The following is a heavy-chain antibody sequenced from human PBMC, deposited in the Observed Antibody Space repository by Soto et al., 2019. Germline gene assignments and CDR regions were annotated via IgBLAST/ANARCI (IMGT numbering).Heavy chain of an antibody. J-gene: IGHJ6*02. CDR3: ARGGEDYYYYYGMDV. V-gene: IGHV1-8*01. Sequence: SVKVSCKASGYTFTSYDINWVRQATGQGLGWMGWMNPNSGNTGYAQKFQGRVTMTRNTSISTAYMELSSLRSEDTAVYYCARGGEDYYYYYGMDVWGQGTTVTVSS. CDR2: MNPNSGNT. CDR1: GYTFTSYD.